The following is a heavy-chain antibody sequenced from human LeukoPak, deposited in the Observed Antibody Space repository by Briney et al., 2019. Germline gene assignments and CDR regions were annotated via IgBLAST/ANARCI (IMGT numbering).Heavy chain of an antibody. CDR2: LNWNSRNI. V-gene: IGHV3-9*03. Sequence: GGSLRLSCVASGFTFESFAMHWVRQVPGKGLEWVSGLNWNSRNIGYADSVKGRFTISRDNTKNSLYLEMNSLRPEDMAFYFCAKGSSGTYSAAFDIWGQGTMVSVSS. CDR3: AKGSSGTYSAAFDI. D-gene: IGHD1-26*01. J-gene: IGHJ3*02. CDR1: GFTFESFA.